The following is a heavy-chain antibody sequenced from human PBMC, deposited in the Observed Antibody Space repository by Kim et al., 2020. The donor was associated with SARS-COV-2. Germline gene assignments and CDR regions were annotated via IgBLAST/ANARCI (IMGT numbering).Heavy chain of an antibody. V-gene: IGHV3-13*01. J-gene: IGHJ3*02. D-gene: IGHD4-17*01. Sequence: PDSVKGRFTNPRENAENSVYLQMNSLRAVDKAVYYCARAVTTGADALDIWGQGTMVTVSS. CDR3: ARAVTTGADALDI.